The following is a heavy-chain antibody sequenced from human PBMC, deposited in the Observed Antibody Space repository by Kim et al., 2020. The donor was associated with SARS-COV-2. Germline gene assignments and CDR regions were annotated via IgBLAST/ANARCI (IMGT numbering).Heavy chain of an antibody. CDR1: GFTFSDYY. V-gene: IGHV3-11*03. J-gene: IGHJ5*02. Sequence: GGSLRLSCAASGFTFSDYYMNWIRQAPGKGLEWVSYISSSSYTNYADSVKGRFTISRDNAKNSLYLQMNSLRAEDTAVYYCARQNDILTGYYGYNWFDPWGQGTLVTVSS. D-gene: IGHD3-9*01. CDR2: ISSSSYT. CDR3: ARQNDILTGYYGYNWFDP.